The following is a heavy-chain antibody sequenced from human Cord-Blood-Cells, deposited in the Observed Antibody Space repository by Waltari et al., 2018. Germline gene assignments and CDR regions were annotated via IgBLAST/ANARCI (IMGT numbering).Heavy chain of an antibody. V-gene: IGHV4-31*03. Sequence: QVQLQESGPGLVKPSQTLSLPCTVSGGSISRGGYYWSWIRQHPGKGLEWIGYIYYSGSTYYNPSLKSRVTISVDTSKNQFSLKLSSVTAADTAVYYCAGLIRGFLKLGRDVWGQGTTVTVSS. CDR1: GGSISRGGYY. CDR2: IYYSGST. D-gene: IGHD7-27*01. CDR3: AGLIRGFLKLGRDV. J-gene: IGHJ6*02.